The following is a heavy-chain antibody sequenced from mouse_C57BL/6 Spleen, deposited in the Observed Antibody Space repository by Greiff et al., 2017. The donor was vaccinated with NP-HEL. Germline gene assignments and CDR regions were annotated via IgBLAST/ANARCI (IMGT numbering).Heavy chain of an antibody. V-gene: IGHV1-69*01. J-gene: IGHJ4*01. D-gene: IGHD2-1*01. CDR3: ARPGGYGNFYAMDY. Sequence: QVQLQQPGAELVMPGASVKLSCKASGYTFTSYWMHWVKQRPGQGLEWIGEIDPSDSYTNYNQKFKGKSTLTVDKSSSTAYMQLSSLTSEDSAVYYCARPGGYGNFYAMDYWGQGTSVTVSS. CDR2: IDPSDSYT. CDR1: GYTFTSYW.